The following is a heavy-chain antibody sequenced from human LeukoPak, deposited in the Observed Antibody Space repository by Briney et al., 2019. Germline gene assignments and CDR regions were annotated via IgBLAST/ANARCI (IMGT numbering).Heavy chain of an antibody. CDR1: GFTFSGYG. J-gene: IGHJ4*02. Sequence: GGSLRLSRAASGFTFSGYGMHWVRQAPGKGLEWVTYIRYDGSNKYYADSVKGRFTISRDNSKNTLYLQMDSLTTEDTAVYYCAGVHVTVGSFYWGQGTLVTVSS. D-gene: IGHD3-10*01. CDR2: IRYDGSNK. V-gene: IGHV3-30*02. CDR3: AGVHVTVGSFY.